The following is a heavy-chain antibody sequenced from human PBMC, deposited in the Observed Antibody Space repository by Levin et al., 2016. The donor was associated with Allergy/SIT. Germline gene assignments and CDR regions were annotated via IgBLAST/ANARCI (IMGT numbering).Heavy chain of an antibody. CDR3: ARDTNWAFDI. CDR2: ISSTHEI. CDR1: GFIFSSYS. V-gene: IGHV3-48*02. D-gene: IGHD1-1*01. Sequence: GESLKISCEASGFIFSSYSMNWARQAPSKGLEWILYISSTHEIWSADSVKGRFTISRDNSRKSVYLQMNSVRDEDTAVYYCARDTNWAFDIWGQGTMVTVS. J-gene: IGHJ3*02.